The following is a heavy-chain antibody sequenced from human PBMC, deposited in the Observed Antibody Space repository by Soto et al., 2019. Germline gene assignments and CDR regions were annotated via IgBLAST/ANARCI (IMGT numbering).Heavy chain of an antibody. CDR1: RVSFTGCY. D-gene: IGHD2-21*01. V-gene: IGHV1-2*02. CDR2: ISAHSGGT. Sequence: ASVKVSCKASRVSFTGCYIHWLGQAPGQGREGMGWISAHSGGTEIAQKFQGRVTLTRDTSISTAYMTLSGLKSDDTAVYYCAKVLTRQIDYSLDAWGQGTLVTVSS. J-gene: IGHJ5*02. CDR3: AKVLTRQIDYSLDA.